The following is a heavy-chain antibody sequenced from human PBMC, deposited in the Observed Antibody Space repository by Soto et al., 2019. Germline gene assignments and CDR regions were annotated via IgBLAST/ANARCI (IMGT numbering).Heavy chain of an antibody. CDR2: IFYSGST. CDR1: GGSISSYY. CDR3: ASMIGDPVLSFDS. D-gene: IGHD3-10*02. J-gene: IGHJ5*01. V-gene: IGHV4-59*01. Sequence: QVQLQESGPGLVKPSETLSLTCTVSGGSISSYYWSWIRQPPGKGLEWIGFIFYSGSTSYNPSLKSLVTISTDTSEYQFSLKLNSVTAADTAVYYCASMIGDPVLSFDSWGQGTLVAVSS.